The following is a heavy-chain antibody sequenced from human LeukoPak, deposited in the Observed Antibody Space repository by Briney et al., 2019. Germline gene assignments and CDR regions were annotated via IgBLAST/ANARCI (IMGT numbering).Heavy chain of an antibody. CDR2: IYYSGST. CDR3: AREKDYGDYADWFDP. Sequence: PSETLYLTCTVSGGSISSYYWSWIRQPPGKGLEWIGYIYYSGSTNYNPSLKSRVTISVDTSKNQFSLKLSSVTAADTAVYYCAREKDYGDYADWFDPWGQGTLVTVSS. CDR1: GGSISSYY. V-gene: IGHV4-59*01. D-gene: IGHD4-17*01. J-gene: IGHJ5*02.